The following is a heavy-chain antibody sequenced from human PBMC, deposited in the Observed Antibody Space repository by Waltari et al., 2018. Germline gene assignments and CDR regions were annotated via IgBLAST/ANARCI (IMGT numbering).Heavy chain of an antibody. J-gene: IGHJ5*02. CDR1: GGSISSGGYY. D-gene: IGHD3-9*01. V-gene: IGHV4-31*03. CDR2: IYYSGST. CDR3: ARGTSILSWFDP. Sequence: QVQLQESGPGLVKPSQTLSLTCTVSGGSISSGGYYWSWIRQHPGKGLEWMGYIYYSGSTYYNPSLKSRVTISVDTSKNQFSLKLSSVTAADTAVYYGARGTSILSWFDPWGQGTLVTVSS.